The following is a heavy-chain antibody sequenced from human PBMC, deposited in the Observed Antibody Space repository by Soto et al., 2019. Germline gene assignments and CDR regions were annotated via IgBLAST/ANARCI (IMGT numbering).Heavy chain of an antibody. CDR2: INAGNGNT. D-gene: IGHD6-19*01. Sequence: ASVKVSCKASGYTFTSYAMHWVRQAPGQRLEWMGRINAGNGNTKYSQKFQGRVTITRDTSASTAYMELSSLRSEDTAVYYCARKPGIAVAGYWYFDLWGRGTLVTVSS. CDR3: ARKPGIAVAGYWYFDL. CDR1: GYTFTSYA. V-gene: IGHV1-3*01. J-gene: IGHJ2*01.